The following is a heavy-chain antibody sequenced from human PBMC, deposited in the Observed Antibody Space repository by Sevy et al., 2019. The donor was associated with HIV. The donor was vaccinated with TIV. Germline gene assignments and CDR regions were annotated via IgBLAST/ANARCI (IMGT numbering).Heavy chain of an antibody. CDR1: GFTLTDYV. V-gene: IGHV3-23*01. CDR3: ASDRISDWFFDS. CDR2: IGGSGGRT. J-gene: IGHJ4*02. Sequence: GGSLRLSCAASGFTLTDYVMNWVRQAPGRGLEWVSSIGGSGGRTHYADSVKGRFTISRDNSKNTLYLQMNSLRAEDTAVYYCASDRISDWFFDSWGQGTLVTVSS. D-gene: IGHD3-9*01.